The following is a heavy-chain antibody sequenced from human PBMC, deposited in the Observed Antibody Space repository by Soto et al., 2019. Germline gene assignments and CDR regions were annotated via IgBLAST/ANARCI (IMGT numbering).Heavy chain of an antibody. CDR1: GFTVSSNY. V-gene: IGHV3-66*01. D-gene: IGHD4-17*01. J-gene: IGHJ4*02. CDR3: ARDVLDGDGDCY. Sequence: EVQLVESGGGLVQPGGSLRLSCAASGFTVSSNYMSWVRQAPGKGLEWVSVIYSGGSTYYADSVKGRFTISRDNSTNALYLQMHSLRAEDTAVYYCARDVLDGDGDCYWGQGTLVTVSS. CDR2: IYSGGST.